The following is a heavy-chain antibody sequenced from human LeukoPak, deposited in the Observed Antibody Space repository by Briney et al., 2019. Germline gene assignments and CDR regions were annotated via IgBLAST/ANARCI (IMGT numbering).Heavy chain of an antibody. CDR1: GFTFSSYA. D-gene: IGHD6-19*01. V-gene: IGHV3-23*01. CDR2: ISGSGGST. CDR3: AKDPTNIAVAGTSDY. Sequence: GGSLRLSCAASGFTFSSYAMSWVRQAPGPGLEWFSAISGSGGSTYYADSVKGRCTISKDNSKNTLYLQMNSLRAEDTAVYYCAKDPTNIAVAGTSDYWGQGTLVTVSS. J-gene: IGHJ4*02.